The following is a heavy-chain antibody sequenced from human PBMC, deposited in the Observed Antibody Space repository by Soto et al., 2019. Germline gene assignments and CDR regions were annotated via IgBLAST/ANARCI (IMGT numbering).Heavy chain of an antibody. Sequence: SETLSLTCAVYGGSFSGYYWSWIRQPPGKGLEWIGEINHSGSTNYNPSLKSRVTISVDTSKNQFSLKLSSVTAADTAVYYCARGWGYYDSSGWYYYYYGMDVCRQLPTVTASS. CDR2: INHSGST. CDR1: GGSFSGYY. D-gene: IGHD3-22*01. CDR3: ARGWGYYDSSGWYYYYYGMDV. V-gene: IGHV4-34*01. J-gene: IGHJ6*02.